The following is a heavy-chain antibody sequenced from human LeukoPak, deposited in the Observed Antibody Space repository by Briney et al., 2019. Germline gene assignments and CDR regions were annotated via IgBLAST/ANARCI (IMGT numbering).Heavy chain of an antibody. CDR2: MNPNSGNT. CDR3: ARALEGVYSSSWYVDY. V-gene: IGHV1-8*01. J-gene: IGHJ4*02. D-gene: IGHD6-13*01. Sequence: GASVKVSCKASGYTFTSYGINWVRQATGQGLEWMGWMNPNSGNTGYAQKFQGRVTMTRDTSISTAYMELSRLRSDDTAVYYCARALEGVYSSSWYVDYWGQGTLVTVSS. CDR1: GYTFTSYG.